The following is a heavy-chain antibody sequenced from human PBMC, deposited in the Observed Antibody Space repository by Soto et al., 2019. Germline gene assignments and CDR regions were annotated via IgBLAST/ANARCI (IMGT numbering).Heavy chain of an antibody. CDR1: GYTFISFY. D-gene: IGHD3-3*01. Sequence: QVQLVQSGAEVKGPGASVKISCKASGYTFISFYIHWVRQAPGQGLEWMGIINPSGGSTNYAQRFQGRVIVTRDTSTNTVYMELSSLRSEETAVYYCARGLGSGDYWGQGTLVTVSS. CDR2: INPSGGST. CDR3: ARGLGSGDY. V-gene: IGHV1-46*03. J-gene: IGHJ4*02.